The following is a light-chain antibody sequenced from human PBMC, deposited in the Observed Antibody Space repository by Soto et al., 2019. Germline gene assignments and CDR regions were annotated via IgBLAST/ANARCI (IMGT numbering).Light chain of an antibody. CDR1: QNIERW. CDR3: HQRQSWPRT. V-gene: IGKV1-5*01. CDR2: GAS. J-gene: IGKJ1*01. Sequence: DIQMTQSPSTLSASVGDRVTITCRASQNIERWLAWYQQKPGKAPKLLIYGASTLQSGVPSRFSGFGSGTEFTLTISSLQPEDFATYHCHQRQSWPRTFGQGTKVDIK.